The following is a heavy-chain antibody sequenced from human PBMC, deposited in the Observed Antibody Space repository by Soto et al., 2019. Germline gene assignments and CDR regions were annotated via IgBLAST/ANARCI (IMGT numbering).Heavy chain of an antibody. CDR2: ITSKAYGGTA. D-gene: IGHD6-19*01. J-gene: IGHJ4*02. CDR1: GFTFGDYA. V-gene: IGHV3-49*04. Sequence: HPGGSLRLTCTASGFTFGDYALSWVRQAPGKGLEWVGFITSKAYGGTAEYAASVKGRFTISRDDSRSIAYLQMNSLKTEDTAVYYCTRARFITVAGDYWGQGALVTVSS. CDR3: TRARFITVAGDY.